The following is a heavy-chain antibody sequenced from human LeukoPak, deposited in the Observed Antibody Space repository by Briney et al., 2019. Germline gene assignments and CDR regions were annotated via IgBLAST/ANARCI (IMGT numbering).Heavy chain of an antibody. D-gene: IGHD3-10*02. CDR2: ISAYNGNT. J-gene: IGHJ4*02. CDR1: GYTFTSYD. CDR3: ARYVSGGPPGFDY. V-gene: IGHV1-18*01. Sequence: ASVKVSCKASGYTFTSYDINWVRQATGQGLEWMGWISAYNGNTNYAQKLQGRVTMTTDTSTSTAYMELRSLRPDDTAVYYCARYVSGGPPGFDYWGQGTLVTVSS.